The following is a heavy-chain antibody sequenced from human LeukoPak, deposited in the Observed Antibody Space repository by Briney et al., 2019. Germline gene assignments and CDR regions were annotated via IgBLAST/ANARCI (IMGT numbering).Heavy chain of an antibody. J-gene: IGHJ3*02. Sequence: SETLSLTCTVSGGSISSSSYYWGWIRQPPGKGLEWIGSIYYSGSTYYNPSLKSRVTISVDTSKNQFSLKLSSVTAADTAVYYCAKWSEFYSSGWYAFDIWGQGTMVTVSS. CDR1: GGSISSSSYY. D-gene: IGHD6-19*01. V-gene: IGHV4-39*01. CDR3: AKWSEFYSSGWYAFDI. CDR2: IYYSGST.